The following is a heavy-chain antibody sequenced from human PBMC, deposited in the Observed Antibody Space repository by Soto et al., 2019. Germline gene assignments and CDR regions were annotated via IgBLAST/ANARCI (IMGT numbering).Heavy chain of an antibody. CDR2: IYWDDDK. CDR3: AVTTVTRGRRSGMDV. V-gene: IGHV2-5*02. D-gene: IGHD4-17*01. CDR1: EFSLSTSGVG. J-gene: IGHJ6*02. Sequence: QIALKESGPTLVKPTQTLTLTCTFSEFSLSTSGVGVGWFRQPPGKALEWLALIYWDDDKRYSPSLKSRLIITKDTSKNQVVLTRTNMDPLDTATYYCAVTTVTRGRRSGMDVWGQGTTVTVSS.